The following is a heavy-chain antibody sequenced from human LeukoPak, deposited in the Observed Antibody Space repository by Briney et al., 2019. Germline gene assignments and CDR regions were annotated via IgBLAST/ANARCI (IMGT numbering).Heavy chain of an antibody. CDR3: ELVVTRYGMDV. Sequence: PSETLSLTCAVYGGSFSGYYWSWLRQPPGKGLEWVGEINHSGSTNYNPSLKSRVTISVDTSKNQFSLKLSSVTAADTAVYYCELVVTRYGMDVWGQGTTVTVSS. CDR2: INHSGST. V-gene: IGHV4-34*01. J-gene: IGHJ6*02. CDR1: GGSFSGYY. D-gene: IGHD3-22*01.